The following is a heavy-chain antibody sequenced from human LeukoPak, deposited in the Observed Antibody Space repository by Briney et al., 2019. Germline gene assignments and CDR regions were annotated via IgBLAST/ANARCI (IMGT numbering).Heavy chain of an antibody. V-gene: IGHV3-21*01. CDR2: ISSSSSYI. CDR3: ARAVGYCSSTSCYAPFFDY. J-gene: IGHJ4*02. D-gene: IGHD2-2*01. Sequence: GGSLRLSCAGSGFTFSSYSMNWVRQAPGKGLEWVSSISSSSSYIYYADSVKGRFTISRDNAKNSLYLQMNSLRAEDTAVYYCARAVGYCSSTSCYAPFFDYWGQGTLVTVSS. CDR1: GFTFSSYS.